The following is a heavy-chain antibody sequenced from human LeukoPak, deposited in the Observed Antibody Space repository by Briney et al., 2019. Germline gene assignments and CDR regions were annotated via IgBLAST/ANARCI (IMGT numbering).Heavy chain of an antibody. Sequence: SQTLSLTCAISGDSVSSNSAAWNWIRQSPSRGLEWLGRTYYRSKWYNDYAVSVKSRITINPDTSKNQFSLQLNSVTPEDTAVYYCVRGPYSSGWPDFQHWGQGTLVTVSS. CDR2: TYYRSKWYN. CDR1: GDSVSSNSAA. CDR3: VRGPYSSGWPDFQH. V-gene: IGHV6-1*01. D-gene: IGHD6-19*01. J-gene: IGHJ1*01.